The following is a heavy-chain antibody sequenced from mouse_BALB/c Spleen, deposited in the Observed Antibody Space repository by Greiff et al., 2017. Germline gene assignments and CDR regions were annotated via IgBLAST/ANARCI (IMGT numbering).Heavy chain of an antibody. CDR3: ARTYYYGSGFAY. Sequence: VQLQESGAELARPGASVKLSCKASGYTFTSYWMQWVKQRPGQGLEWIGAIYPGDGDTRYTQKFKGKATLTADKSSSTAYMQLSSLASEDSAVYYCARTYYYGSGFAYWGQGTLVTVSA. V-gene: IGHV1-87*01. J-gene: IGHJ3*01. D-gene: IGHD1-1*01. CDR1: GYTFTSYW. CDR2: IYPGDGDT.